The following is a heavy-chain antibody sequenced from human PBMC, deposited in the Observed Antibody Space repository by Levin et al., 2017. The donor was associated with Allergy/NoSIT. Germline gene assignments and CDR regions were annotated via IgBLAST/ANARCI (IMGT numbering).Heavy chain of an antibody. CDR3: AKGKGSTSPLDV. D-gene: IGHD2-2*01. CDR1: GFDFSDYG. J-gene: IGHJ6*02. CDR2: IACDGSKT. Sequence: GGSLRLSCRASGFDFSDYGMHWVRQSPGKGLEWVAVIACDGSKTYVADSVKGRFTISRDNSKNTLHLQMNSLRRDDTGVYYCAKGKGSTSPLDVWGQGTTVSVSS. V-gene: IGHV3-30*18.